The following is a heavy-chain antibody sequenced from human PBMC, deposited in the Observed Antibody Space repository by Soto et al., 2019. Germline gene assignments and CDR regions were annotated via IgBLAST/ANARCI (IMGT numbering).Heavy chain of an antibody. J-gene: IGHJ6*02. D-gene: IGHD6-13*01. CDR2: IYYSGST. V-gene: IGHV4-39*01. Sequence: QLQLQESGPGLVKPSETLSLTCTVSGGSISSSSYYWGWIRQPPGKGLEWIGSIYYSGSTYYNPSLKSRVTISVDTSKNQFSLKLRSVTAADTAVYYCARWAAAGTKRGAYYYYGMDVWGLGTTVTVSS. CDR1: GGSISSSSYY. CDR3: ARWAAAGTKRGAYYYYGMDV.